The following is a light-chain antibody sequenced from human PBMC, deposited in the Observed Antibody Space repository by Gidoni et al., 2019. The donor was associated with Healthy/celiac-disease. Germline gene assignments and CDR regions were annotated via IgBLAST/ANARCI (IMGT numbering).Light chain of an antibody. CDR3: QSYDSSLEV. J-gene: IGLJ3*02. CDR1: HSNIWAGYD. Sequence: SVLTQPPSVAGAPGPRVTIPCTGSHSNIWAGYDVHWYQQLPGTAPQLLISGNSNRPSGVPDRFSGSKSGTSASLAITGLQAEDEADYYCQSYDSSLEVFGGGTKLTGL. CDR2: GNS. V-gene: IGLV1-40*01.